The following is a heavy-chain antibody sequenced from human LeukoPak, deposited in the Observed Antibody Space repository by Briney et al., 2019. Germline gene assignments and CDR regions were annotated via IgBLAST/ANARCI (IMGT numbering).Heavy chain of an antibody. CDR1: GGSISSYY. V-gene: IGHV4-4*07. J-gene: IGHJ3*02. CDR2: FYTSGST. CDR3: AVGGVYLRGGAEAFDI. D-gene: IGHD3-10*01. Sequence: PSQTLSLTCTVSGGSISSYYWSWIRQPAGKGLEWIGRFYTSGSTNYNPSLKSRVTISVDKSKNQFSLKLSSVTAADTAVYYCAVGGVYLRGGAEAFDIWGQGTMVTVSS.